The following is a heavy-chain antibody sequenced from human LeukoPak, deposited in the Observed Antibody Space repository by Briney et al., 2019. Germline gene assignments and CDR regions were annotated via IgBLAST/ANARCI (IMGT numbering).Heavy chain of an antibody. Sequence: LSLTCTVSGGSISSSSYYMSWIRQAPGKGLEWVSYISSSGSTIYYADSVKGRFTISRDNAKNSLYLQMNSLRAEDTAVYYCAKDFSVYHYDSRVLDYWGQGTLVTVSS. D-gene: IGHD3-22*01. CDR1: GGSISSSSYY. CDR3: AKDFSVYHYDSRVLDY. J-gene: IGHJ4*02. V-gene: IGHV3-11*04. CDR2: ISSSGSTI.